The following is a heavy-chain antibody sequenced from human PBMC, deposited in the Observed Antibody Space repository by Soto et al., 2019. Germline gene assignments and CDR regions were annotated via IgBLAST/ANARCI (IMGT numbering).Heavy chain of an antibody. V-gene: IGHV4-59*01. CDR1: GGSISSYY. CDR3: ARVTNDYGDYVGAFDI. Sequence: SETLSLTCTVSGGSISSYYWSWIRQPPGKGLEWIGYIYYSGSTNYNPSLKSRVTISVDTSKNQFSLKLSSVTAADTAVYYCARVTNDYGDYVGAFDIWGQGTMVTVSS. J-gene: IGHJ3*02. D-gene: IGHD4-17*01. CDR2: IYYSGST.